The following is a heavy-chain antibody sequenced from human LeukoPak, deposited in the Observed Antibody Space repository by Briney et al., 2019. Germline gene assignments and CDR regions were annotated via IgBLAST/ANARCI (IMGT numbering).Heavy chain of an antibody. CDR2: INHSGST. D-gene: IGHD3-10*01. J-gene: IGHJ5*02. Sequence: SETLSLTCAVYGGSFSGYYWSWIRQPPGKGLEWIGEINHSGSTNYNPSLKSRVTISVDTSKNQFSLKLSSVTAADTAVYYCARSSWFRVFDPWGQGTLVTVSS. CDR3: ARSSWFRVFDP. CDR1: GGSFSGYY. V-gene: IGHV4-34*01.